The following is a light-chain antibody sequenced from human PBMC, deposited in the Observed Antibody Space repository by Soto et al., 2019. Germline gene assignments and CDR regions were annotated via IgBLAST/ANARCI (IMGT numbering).Light chain of an antibody. CDR2: EVS. J-gene: IGLJ2*01. CDR1: SSDVGGYNY. Sequence: QSALTQPPSASGSPGQSVTISCTGTSSDVGGYNYVSWYQQHPGKATKLMIYEVSKRPSGVPDRFSGSKSGNTASLTVSRLQAEDEADYYCSSYAGSNNFVFGGGTKVTVL. V-gene: IGLV2-8*01. CDR3: SSYAGSNNFV.